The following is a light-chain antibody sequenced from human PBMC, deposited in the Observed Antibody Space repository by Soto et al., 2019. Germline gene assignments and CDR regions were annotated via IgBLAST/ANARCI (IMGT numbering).Light chain of an antibody. CDR2: GTS. CDR1: QSVSSNS. J-gene: IGKJ1*01. Sequence: EIVLTQSPGTLSLSPGESATLSCRASQSVSSNSLAWYQRNPGQPPSLLIYGTSTRATGIPRRFSGSGSGTDFTLTITRLEPEDFAVYYCQQYGGSPPTFGQGTKVEVK. CDR3: QQYGGSPPT. V-gene: IGKV3-20*01.